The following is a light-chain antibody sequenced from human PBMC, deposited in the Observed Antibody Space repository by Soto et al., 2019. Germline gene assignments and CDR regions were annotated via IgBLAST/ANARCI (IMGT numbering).Light chain of an antibody. J-gene: IGKJ1*01. Sequence: DIQMTQSPSTLSASVGDRVAITCRASQDISKWLAWYQQKPGKPPKLLIYDASGLDSGVPSRFSGSGYGTEFTLTISGLQPEDFAVYYCQQYNNWPPTFGQGTKVDTK. CDR2: DAS. CDR1: QDISKW. V-gene: IGKV1-5*01. CDR3: QQYNNWPPT.